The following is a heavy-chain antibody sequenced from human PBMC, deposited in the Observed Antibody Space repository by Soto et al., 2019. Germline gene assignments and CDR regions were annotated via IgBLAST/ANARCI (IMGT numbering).Heavy chain of an antibody. V-gene: IGHV3-23*01. CDR3: AKEISGGWNEY. Sequence: EVQLLESGGGLVQPGWSLRLSCAASGFTFITYAMTWVRQAPGKGREWVSDISVSGGTTYYADSVKGRFTISRDNSKYTLYLQMNSLRAEDTSVYFCAKEISGGWNEYWGQGTLVTVSS. D-gene: IGHD2-15*01. CDR1: GFTFITYA. CDR2: ISVSGGTT. J-gene: IGHJ4*02.